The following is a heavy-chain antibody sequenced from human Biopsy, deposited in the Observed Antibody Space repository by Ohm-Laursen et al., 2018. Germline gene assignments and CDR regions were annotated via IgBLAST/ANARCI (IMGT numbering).Heavy chain of an antibody. J-gene: IGHJ6*02. Sequence: SLRLSCAAPGFTFDDYAMHWVRQVPGKGLEWVSGISWNSDDIGYADSVKGRFTISRDNARNALHLQMNSLRTEDTALYYCAKDLGLNYSDRFLFYYGMDVWGRGTTATVPS. CDR3: AKDLGLNYSDRFLFYYGMDV. CDR1: GFTFDDYA. V-gene: IGHV3-9*01. D-gene: IGHD4-17*01. CDR2: ISWNSDDI.